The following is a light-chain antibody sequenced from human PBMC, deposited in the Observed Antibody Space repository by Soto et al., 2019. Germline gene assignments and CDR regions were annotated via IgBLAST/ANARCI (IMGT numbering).Light chain of an antibody. J-gene: IGKJ4*01. Sequence: DIQTTPSPSSLSASVCDRVTFICRASQSISNWLAWYQQKPGKAPKLLIYDASILESGVPSRFSGSGSGTLFTLTITSLQSDDFASYYCQQYNTHSFGGGTNVDTK. CDR2: DAS. CDR1: QSISNW. V-gene: IGKV1-5*02. CDR3: QQYNTHS.